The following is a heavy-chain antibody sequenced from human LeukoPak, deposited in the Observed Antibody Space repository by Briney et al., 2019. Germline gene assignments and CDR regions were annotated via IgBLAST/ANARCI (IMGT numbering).Heavy chain of an antibody. J-gene: IGHJ1*01. Sequence: GGSLRLSCAASGFTFSSYSMNWVRQAPGKGLDWVSYISSSSSTIYYADSVKGRFTISRDNAKNSLYLQMNSLRAEDTAVYYCARAGTVEGFQHWGQGTLVTVSS. CDR3: ARAGTVEGFQH. CDR2: ISSSSSTI. CDR1: GFTFSSYS. V-gene: IGHV3-48*01. D-gene: IGHD4-23*01.